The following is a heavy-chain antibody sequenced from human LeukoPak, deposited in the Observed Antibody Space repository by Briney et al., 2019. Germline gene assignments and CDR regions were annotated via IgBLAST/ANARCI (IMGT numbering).Heavy chain of an antibody. CDR3: ARHQQGVGAIIDY. J-gene: IGHJ4*02. CDR1: GGSISSSSYY. V-gene: IGHV4-39*01. Sequence: SETLSLTCTVSGGSISSSSYYWGWIRQPPGKGLEWIVSIYYSVSTYYNPSLKSRFTISVDTSKNQFSLKLSSVTAADTAVYYCARHQQGVGAIIDYWGQGTLVTVSS. CDR2: IYYSVST. D-gene: IGHD1-26*01.